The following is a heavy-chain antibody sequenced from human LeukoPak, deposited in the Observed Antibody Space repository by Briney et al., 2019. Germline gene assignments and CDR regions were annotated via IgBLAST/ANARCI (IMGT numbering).Heavy chain of an antibody. D-gene: IGHD4-17*01. Sequence: GGSLRLSCAAPGFTFSSYAMHWVRQAPGKGLEWVAVISYDGSNKYYADSVKGRFTISRDNSKNTLYLQMNSLRAEDTAVYYCARDQDEDYGDYYRSYYGMDVWGQGTTVTVSS. V-gene: IGHV3-30-3*01. CDR3: ARDQDEDYGDYYRSYYGMDV. CDR2: ISYDGSNK. CDR1: GFTFSSYA. J-gene: IGHJ6*02.